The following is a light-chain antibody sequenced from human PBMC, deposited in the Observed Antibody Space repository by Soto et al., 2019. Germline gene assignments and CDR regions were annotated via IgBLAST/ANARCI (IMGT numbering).Light chain of an antibody. CDR3: QQRSTWR. J-gene: IGKJ4*01. Sequence: EIVLTQSPATLSLSPGERATLSCRASQSVISYLAWYQQKPGQAPSLLIYDASVRATGIPARFSGSGSGTEFTLTISCLEHEDFAVYYCQQRSTWRVGGGPKVEIK. V-gene: IGKV3-11*01. CDR1: QSVISY. CDR2: DAS.